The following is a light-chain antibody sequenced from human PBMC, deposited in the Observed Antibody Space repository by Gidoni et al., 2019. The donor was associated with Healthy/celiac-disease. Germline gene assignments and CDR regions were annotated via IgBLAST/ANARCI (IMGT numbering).Light chain of an antibody. CDR3: QQYNSYST. J-gene: IGKJ5*01. Sequence: DIQMTQSPSTLSASVGDRVTITCRASQSISSWLAWYQQKPGKAPKLLIYTASSLESGVPSRFSGSGSGTEFTLTISSLQPDVFATYYCQQYNSYSTFGQGTRLEIK. CDR2: TAS. CDR1: QSISSW. V-gene: IGKV1-5*03.